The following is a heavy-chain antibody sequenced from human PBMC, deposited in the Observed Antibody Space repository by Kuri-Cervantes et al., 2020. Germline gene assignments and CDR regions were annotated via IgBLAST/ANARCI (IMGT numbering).Heavy chain of an antibody. D-gene: IGHD3-22*01. CDR3: ARDHDSSGPGDY. J-gene: IGHJ4*02. CDR2: IVVGSGNT. CDR1: GFTFTSSA. Sequence: SVKVSCKASGFTFTSSAVQWVRQARGQRLEWIGWIVVGSGNTNYAQKFQERVTITRDMSTSTAYMELSSLRSEDTAVYYCARDHDSSGPGDYWGQGTLVTVSS. V-gene: IGHV1-58*01.